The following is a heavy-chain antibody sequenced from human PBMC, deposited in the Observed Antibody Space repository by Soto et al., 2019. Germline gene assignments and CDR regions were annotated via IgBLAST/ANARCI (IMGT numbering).Heavy chain of an antibody. J-gene: IGHJ4*02. D-gene: IGHD6-19*01. Sequence: GESLKISRKGSGYSFTSFWIGWVRQMPGKGLEWMGIIYPGDSDTRYSPSFQGQVTISADKSISTAYLQMNSLRAEDTAVYYCAKVLKAVAGTYDYWGQGTLVTVSS. CDR2: IYPGDSDT. CDR1: GYSFTSFW. CDR3: AKVLKAVAGTYDY. V-gene: IGHV5-51*01.